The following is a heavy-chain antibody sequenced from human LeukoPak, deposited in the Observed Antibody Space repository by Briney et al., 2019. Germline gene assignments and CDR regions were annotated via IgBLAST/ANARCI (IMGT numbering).Heavy chain of an antibody. V-gene: IGHV3-74*01. Sequence: QPGGSLRLSCAASGFTFSNYWMHWVRQAPGKGLEWVSRINPDGSSSNYADSVKGRFTMSRDNAKSMVYLQMDGLRAEDTAFFSWVRQAVSGDSGIAYWGRGVLVTVSS. CDR1: GFTFSNYW. CDR2: INPDGSSS. D-gene: IGHD4-17*01. CDR3: VRQAVSGDSGIAY. J-gene: IGHJ4*02.